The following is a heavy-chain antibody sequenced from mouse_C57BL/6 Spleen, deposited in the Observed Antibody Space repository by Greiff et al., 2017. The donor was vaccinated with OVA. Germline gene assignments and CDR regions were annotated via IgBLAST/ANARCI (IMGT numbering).Heavy chain of an antibody. CDR1: GYTFTDYY. V-gene: IGHV1-76*01. D-gene: IGHD4-1*01. J-gene: IGHJ2*01. CDR2: IYPGSGNT. CDR3: ARSEANWYYFDY. Sequence: QVQLQQSGAELVRPGASVKLSCKASGYTFTDYYINWVKQRPGQGLEWIARIYPGSGNTYYNEKFKGKATLTAEKSSSTAYMQLSSLTSEDSAVYFCARSEANWYYFDYWGQGTTLTVSS.